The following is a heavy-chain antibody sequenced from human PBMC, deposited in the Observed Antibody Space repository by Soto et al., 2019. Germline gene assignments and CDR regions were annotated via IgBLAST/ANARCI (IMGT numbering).Heavy chain of an antibody. CDR3: AGAYGGFDNGLDV. J-gene: IGHJ6*04. CDR2: IYYSGST. Sequence: QVQLQESGPGLVKPSETLSLTCTVSGDSIRSYYWTWIRQPPGKGLELIGYIYYSGSTRYNPPLKSRVSISVDLSKTQFSLKLSSGIAADTAVYYCAGAYGGFDNGLDVWGKGTAVTVPS. V-gene: IGHV4-59*01. D-gene: IGHD5-12*01. CDR1: GDSIRSYY.